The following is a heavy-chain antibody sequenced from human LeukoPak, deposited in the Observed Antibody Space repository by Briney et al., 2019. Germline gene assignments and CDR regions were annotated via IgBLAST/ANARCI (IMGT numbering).Heavy chain of an antibody. CDR3: AKVVSGYHFDY. Sequence: GGSLRLSCAASGFTFSDYYMSWIRRAPGKGLEWVSYISSSGSTIYYADSVKGRFTISRDNAKNSLYLQMNSLRAEDTAVYYCAKVVSGYHFDYWGQGTLVTVSS. D-gene: IGHD5-12*01. V-gene: IGHV3-11*01. J-gene: IGHJ4*02. CDR2: ISSSGSTI. CDR1: GFTFSDYY.